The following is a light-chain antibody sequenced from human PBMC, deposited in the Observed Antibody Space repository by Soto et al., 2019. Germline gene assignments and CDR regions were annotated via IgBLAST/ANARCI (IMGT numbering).Light chain of an antibody. V-gene: IGKV1-39*01. CDR1: QSISTY. CDR3: QQSYSTLYT. CDR2: RAS. J-gene: IGKJ2*01. Sequence: DIQMTQSPSSLSASVGDRVTISCRASQSISTYLNWYQQKPGTAPRLLIYRASSVKSGVPPRFSGSGSGTEFTLTISSLQPEDVATYYCQQSYSTLYTFGQGTNLKIK.